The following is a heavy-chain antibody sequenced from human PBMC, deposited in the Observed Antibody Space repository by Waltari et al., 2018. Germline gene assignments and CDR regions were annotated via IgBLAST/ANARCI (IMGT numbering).Heavy chain of an antibody. D-gene: IGHD2-2*01. J-gene: IGHJ3*02. CDR3: ARGGQVVVPAARRWRAFEI. V-gene: IGHV4-34*01. CDR2: LHHSEST. Sequence: QVQLQQWGAGLLNSSETLSLTCAVYGWSFSGYNWSCSSRPPGNGLESIWELHHSESTNYNPSLRGRVTISLDTSKNHFSLKLSSVTAAETAVYYCARGGQVVVPAARRWRAFEIWGQGTMVTVSS. CDR1: GWSFSGYN.